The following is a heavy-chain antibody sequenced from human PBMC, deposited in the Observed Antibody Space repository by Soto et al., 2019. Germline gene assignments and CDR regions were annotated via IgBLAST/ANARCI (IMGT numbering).Heavy chain of an antibody. CDR1: GYTFPSYD. CDR2: MNPNSGNT. Sequence: GASVKVSCKASGYTFPSYDINWVRQATGQGLEWMGWMNPNSGNTGYAQKFQGRVTMTRNTSISTAYMELSSLRSEDTAVYYCTTVLRYFDWSDYWGQGTLVTVSS. D-gene: IGHD3-9*01. V-gene: IGHV1-8*01. CDR3: TTVLRYFDWSDY. J-gene: IGHJ4*02.